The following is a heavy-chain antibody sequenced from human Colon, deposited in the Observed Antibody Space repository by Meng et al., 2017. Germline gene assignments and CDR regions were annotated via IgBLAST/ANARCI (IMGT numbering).Heavy chain of an antibody. CDR3: ARAVNGYCSSTSCYAWDPDAFDI. CDR2: ISSSGSTI. D-gene: IGHD2-2*03. CDR1: GFTFSSYE. V-gene: IGHV3-48*03. J-gene: IGHJ3*02. Sequence: GESLKISCAASGFTFSSYEMNWVRQAPGKGLEWVSYISSSGSTIYYADSVKGRFTISRDNAKNSLYLQMNNLRAEDTAVYYCARAVNGYCSSTSCYAWDPDAFDIWGQGTMVTVSS.